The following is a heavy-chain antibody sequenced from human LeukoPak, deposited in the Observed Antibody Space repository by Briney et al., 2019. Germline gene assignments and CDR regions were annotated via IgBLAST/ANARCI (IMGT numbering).Heavy chain of an antibody. CDR2: INPNSGGT. J-gene: IGHJ5*02. Sequence: ASVKVSCKASGYTFTGYYMHWVRQAPGQGLEWMRWINPNSGGTNYAQKFQGRVTMTRDTSISTAYMELSRLRSDDTAVYYCARDGSYYGSGSLRFDPWGQGTLVTVSS. CDR3: ARDGSYYGSGSLRFDP. V-gene: IGHV1-2*02. D-gene: IGHD3-10*01. CDR1: GYTFTGYY.